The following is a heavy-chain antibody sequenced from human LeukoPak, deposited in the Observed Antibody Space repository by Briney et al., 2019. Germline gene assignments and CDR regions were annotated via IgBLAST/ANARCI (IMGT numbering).Heavy chain of an antibody. V-gene: IGHV3-11*04. J-gene: IGHJ4*02. CDR1: GFTFSDYY. CDR3: ASGYDSSGYYYSEFDY. CDR2: ISSSGSTI. D-gene: IGHD3-22*01. Sequence: GGSLRLSCAASGFTFSDYYMSWIRQAPGKGLEWVSYISSSGSTIYYAASVKGRFTISRDNAKNSLYLQMNSLRVEDTAVYYCASGYDSSGYYYSEFDYWGQGTLVTVSS.